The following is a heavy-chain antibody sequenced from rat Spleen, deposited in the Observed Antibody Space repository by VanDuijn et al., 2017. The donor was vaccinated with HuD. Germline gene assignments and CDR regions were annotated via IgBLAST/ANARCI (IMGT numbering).Heavy chain of an antibody. CDR2: INPDGSGT. J-gene: IGHJ3*01. V-gene: IGHV5-29*01. D-gene: IGHD1-10*01. Sequence: EVQLVESGGGLVQPGSPPKLSCAASGFTFSSNWLNWIRQAPGKGLEWVATINPDGSGTYYRDSVKGRFTISRDNAKSTLYLQMDSLRSEDTASYYCARHGLYNNYGWFAYWGQGTLVTVSS. CDR1: GFTFSSNW. CDR3: ARHGLYNNYGWFAY.